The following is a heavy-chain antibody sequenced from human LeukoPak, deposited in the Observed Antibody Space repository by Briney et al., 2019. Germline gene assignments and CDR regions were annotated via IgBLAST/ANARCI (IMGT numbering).Heavy chain of an antibody. Sequence: PGGSLRLSCAASGFTFSSYAMSWVRQAPGKGLEWVSAISGSGGSTYYADSVKGWFTISRDNSKNTLYLQMNSLRAEDTAVYYCGKDTDYYDSSGYLYFDYWGQGTLVTVSS. D-gene: IGHD3-22*01. J-gene: IGHJ4*02. V-gene: IGHV3-23*01. CDR1: GFTFSSYA. CDR2: ISGSGGST. CDR3: GKDTDYYDSSGYLYFDY.